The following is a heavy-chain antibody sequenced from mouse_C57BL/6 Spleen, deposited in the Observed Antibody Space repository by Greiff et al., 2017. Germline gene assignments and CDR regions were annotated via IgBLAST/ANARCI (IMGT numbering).Heavy chain of an antibody. Sequence: LVESGAELVKPGASVKISCKASGYAFSSYWMNWVKQRPGKGLEWIGQIYPGDGDTNYNGKFKGKATLTADKSSSTAYMQLSSLTSEDSAVYFCAGGGCYGSSLAWFAYWGQGTLVTVSA. CDR2: IYPGDGDT. CDR3: AGGGCYGSSLAWFAY. D-gene: IGHD1-1*01. J-gene: IGHJ3*01. V-gene: IGHV1-80*01. CDR1: GYAFSSYW.